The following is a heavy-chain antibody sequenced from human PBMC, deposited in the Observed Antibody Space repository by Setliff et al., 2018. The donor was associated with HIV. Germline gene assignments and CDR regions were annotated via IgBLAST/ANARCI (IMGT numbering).Heavy chain of an antibody. CDR2: VDPEDDKT. V-gene: IGHV1-69-2*01. D-gene: IGHD2-2*01. CDR3: ARDFGGYCSSMSCPGLFDP. J-gene: IGHJ5*02. CDR1: KYTFTDYY. Sequence: ASVKVSCKASKYTFTDYYMHWVQQAPGKGLEWMGRVDPEDDKTIYAEKFQGRVTITTHESTSTAYMELSSLRSEDTAVYYCARDFGGYCSSMSCPGLFDPWGQGTLVTVSS.